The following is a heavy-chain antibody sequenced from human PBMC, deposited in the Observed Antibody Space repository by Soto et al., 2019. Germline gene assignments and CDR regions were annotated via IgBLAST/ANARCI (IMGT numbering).Heavy chain of an antibody. J-gene: IGHJ4*02. CDR1: GFVFNNYA. CDR3: AKDGDWYDFSTGYYSRGNYFDY. D-gene: IGHD3-3*01. V-gene: IGHV3-23*01. Sequence: LRLSCAASGFVFNNYAMSWVRQAPGKGLEWVATLSSGGGTTYYTDSVKGRFTISRDNSMNLLYLQMNSLRADDTAVYYCAKDGDWYDFSTGYYSRGNYFDYWGQGTLVTVSS. CDR2: LSSGGGTT.